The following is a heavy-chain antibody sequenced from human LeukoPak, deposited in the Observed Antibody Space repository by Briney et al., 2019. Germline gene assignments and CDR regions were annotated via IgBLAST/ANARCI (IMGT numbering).Heavy chain of an antibody. V-gene: IGHV3-53*01. Sequence: GGFLRLSCAASGFTVSSNYMSWVRQAPGKGLEWVSVIYSGGSTYYADSVKGRFTISRDNSKNTLYLQMNSLRAEDTAVYYCARGLYSSGWYPIWGQGTMVTVSS. CDR3: ARGLYSSGWYPI. D-gene: IGHD6-19*01. CDR1: GFTVSSNY. CDR2: IYSGGST. J-gene: IGHJ3*02.